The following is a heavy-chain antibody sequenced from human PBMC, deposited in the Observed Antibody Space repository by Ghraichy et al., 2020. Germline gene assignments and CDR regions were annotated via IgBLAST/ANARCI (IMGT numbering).Heavy chain of an antibody. Sequence: GSLSLTCTVYGGSFSGYYWSWLRQPPGKGLEWIGEIKLSGSTSYSPSLRSRVTISVDTSKNQFSLKLTSVTAADTAMYYCARGLSYGDYVVAFGYWGQGTLVTVSS. CDR2: IKLSGST. V-gene: IGHV4-34*01. CDR1: GGSFSGYY. J-gene: IGHJ4*02. CDR3: ARGLSYGDYVVAFGY. D-gene: IGHD4-17*01.